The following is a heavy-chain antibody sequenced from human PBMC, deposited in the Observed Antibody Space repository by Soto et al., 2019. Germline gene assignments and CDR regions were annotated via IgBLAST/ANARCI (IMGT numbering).Heavy chain of an antibody. CDR1: GFTFSSYA. Sequence: QVQLVESGGGVLQPGRSLRLSCAASGFTFSSYAMHWVRQAPGKGLEWVAVISYDGSNKYYADSVKGRFTISRDNSKNTLYLQMNSLRAEDTAVYYCARDSGYYDSSGYYRLWGQGTMVTVSS. D-gene: IGHD3-22*01. CDR3: ARDSGYYDSSGYYRL. J-gene: IGHJ3*01. CDR2: ISYDGSNK. V-gene: IGHV3-30-3*01.